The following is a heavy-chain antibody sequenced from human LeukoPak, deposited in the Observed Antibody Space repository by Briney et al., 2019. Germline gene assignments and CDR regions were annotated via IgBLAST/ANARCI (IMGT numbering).Heavy chain of an antibody. Sequence: AASVKVSCKASGYTFTGYYLHWVRQAPGQGLEWMGWISPNSGGTNHAQKFQGRVTMTRDSSISTAYMELSRLRSDDTAVYYCATVECSSTSCPPFGYYYYMDVWGKGTTVTVSS. CDR2: ISPNSGGT. D-gene: IGHD2-2*01. J-gene: IGHJ6*03. V-gene: IGHV1-2*02. CDR1: GYTFTGYY. CDR3: ATVECSSTSCPPFGYYYYMDV.